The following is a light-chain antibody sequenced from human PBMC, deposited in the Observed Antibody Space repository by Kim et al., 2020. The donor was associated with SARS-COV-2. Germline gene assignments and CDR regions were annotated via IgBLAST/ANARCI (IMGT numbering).Light chain of an antibody. J-gene: IGKJ2*01. CDR1: QGISSY. V-gene: IGKV1-9*01. CDR2: AAS. CDR3: PQLNSYPHS. Sequence: DIQLTQSPSFLSASVGDRVTITCRASQGISSYLAWYQQKPGKAPKLLIYAASTLQSGVPSRFSGSGSGTEFTLTISSLQPEDFTTYYSPQLNSYPHSLGQGTKLEI.